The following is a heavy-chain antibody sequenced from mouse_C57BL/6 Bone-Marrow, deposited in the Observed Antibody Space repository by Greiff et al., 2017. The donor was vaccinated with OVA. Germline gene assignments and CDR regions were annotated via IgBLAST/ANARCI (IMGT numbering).Heavy chain of an antibody. CDR1: GFTFSDYG. J-gene: IGHJ1*03. CDR2: ISSGSSTI. D-gene: IGHD1-1*01. V-gene: IGHV5-17*01. CDR3: ARDSPLRYWYFDV. Sequence: EVMLVESGGGLVKPGGSLKLSCAASGFTFSDYGMHWVRQAPEKGLEWVAYISSGSSTIYYADTVKGRFTLSRDNAKNTLFLQMTSLRSEDTAMYYCARDSPLRYWYFDVWGTGTTVTVSS.